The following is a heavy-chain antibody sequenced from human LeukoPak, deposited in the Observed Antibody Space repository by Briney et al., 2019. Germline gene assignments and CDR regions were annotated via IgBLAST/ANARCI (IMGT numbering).Heavy chain of an antibody. D-gene: IGHD2-2*01. CDR2: IYHSGST. CDR3: ARLYCSSTSCYRWDAFDI. Sequence: SETLSLTCAVSGCSISSGCYWGWIRQPPGQGLEWIGSIYHSGSTYYNPSLKSRVTISVDTSKNQFSLKLSSVTAADTAVYYCARLYCSSTSCYRWDAFDIWGQGTMVTVSS. V-gene: IGHV4-38-2*01. J-gene: IGHJ3*02. CDR1: GCSISSGCY.